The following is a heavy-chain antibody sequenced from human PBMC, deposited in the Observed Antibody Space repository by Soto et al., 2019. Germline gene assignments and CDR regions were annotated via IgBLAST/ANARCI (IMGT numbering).Heavy chain of an antibody. CDR3: ARYSVGWYEY. CDR1: GFRFSDYT. Sequence: PGGSLRLSCEASGFRFSDYTMSWVRQAPGKGLQWVASISSGGTLIYVAESLKGRLTVSRDNAENSVFLELTSLRAEDTAVYFCARYSVGWYEYWGQGTLVTVSS. D-gene: IGHD1-26*01. J-gene: IGHJ5*01. V-gene: IGHV3-21*06. CDR2: ISSGGTLI.